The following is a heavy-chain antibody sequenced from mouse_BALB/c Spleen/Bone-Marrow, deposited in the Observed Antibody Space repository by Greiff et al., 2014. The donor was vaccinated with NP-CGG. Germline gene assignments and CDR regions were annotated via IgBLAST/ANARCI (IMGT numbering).Heavy chain of an antibody. CDR2: ILPGSGSI. CDR3: ASRCDTMDY. CDR1: GYTFSSYW. J-gene: IGHJ4*01. Sequence: VQLQQSGAELMKPGASVKISCKATGYTFSSYWIEWVKQRPGHGLEWIGEILPGSGSIKYNEKFKGKATFTAETSSNTAYMQLSSRTSEDSAVYYCASRCDTMDYWGQGTSVTVSS. V-gene: IGHV1-9*01.